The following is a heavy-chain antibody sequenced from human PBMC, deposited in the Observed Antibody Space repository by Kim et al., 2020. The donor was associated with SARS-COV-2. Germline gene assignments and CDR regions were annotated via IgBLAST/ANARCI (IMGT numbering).Heavy chain of an antibody. Sequence: GGSLRLSCAASGFTFSSYWMSWVRQAPGKGLEWVANIKQDGSEKYYVDSVKGRFTISRDNAKNSLYLQMNSLRAEDTAVYYCARDLFLGAVAGLAFDIWGQGTMVTVSS. J-gene: IGHJ3*02. CDR2: IKQDGSEK. CDR3: ARDLFLGAVAGLAFDI. V-gene: IGHV3-7*03. D-gene: IGHD6-19*01. CDR1: GFTFSSYW.